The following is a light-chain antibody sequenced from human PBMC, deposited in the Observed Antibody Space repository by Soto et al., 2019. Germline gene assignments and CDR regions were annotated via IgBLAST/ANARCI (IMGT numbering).Light chain of an antibody. J-gene: IGKJ1*01. Sequence: EIVLTQSPGTLSLSPGERATLSCRASQSVSSNYLAWYQRKPGQAPRLLIFGASRRATGIPDRFSGSGSGTDFTLTVSRLEPEDFAVYYCQHYGNSPPTFGQGTKVDIK. CDR3: QHYGNSPPT. CDR2: GAS. V-gene: IGKV3-20*01. CDR1: QSVSSNY.